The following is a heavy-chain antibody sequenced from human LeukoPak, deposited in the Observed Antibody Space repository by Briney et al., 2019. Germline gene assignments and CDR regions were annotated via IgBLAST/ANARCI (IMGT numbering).Heavy chain of an antibody. CDR3: AREGRGYSYGSPYYFDY. J-gene: IGHJ4*02. CDR2: ISYDGSNK. D-gene: IGHD5-18*01. CDR1: GFTFSSYA. Sequence: GGSLSLSCAASGFTFSSYAMHWVRQAPGKGLEWVAVISYDGSNKYYADSVKGRFTISRDNSKNTLYLQMNSLRAEDTAVYYCAREGRGYSYGSPYYFDYWGQGTLVTVSS. V-gene: IGHV3-30-3*01.